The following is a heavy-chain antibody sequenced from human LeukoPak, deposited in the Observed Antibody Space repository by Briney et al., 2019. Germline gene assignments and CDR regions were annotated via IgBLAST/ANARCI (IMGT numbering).Heavy chain of an antibody. D-gene: IGHD1-7*01. CDR3: ARHLQLELLPSYFDY. V-gene: IGHV4-59*08. CDR2: IYYSGST. CDR1: GGSISSYY. Sequence: YPSETLSLTCTVSGGSISSYYWSWIRQPPGKGLEWIGYIYYSGSTNYNPSLKSRVTISVDTSKNQFSLKLSYVTAADTAVYYCARHLQLELLPSYFDYWGQGTLVTVSS. J-gene: IGHJ4*02.